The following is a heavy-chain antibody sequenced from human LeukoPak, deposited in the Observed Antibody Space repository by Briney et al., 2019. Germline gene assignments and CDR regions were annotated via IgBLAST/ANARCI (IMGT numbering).Heavy chain of an antibody. CDR2: IYSDNT. CDR1: GFTVSSNS. Sequence: PGGSLRLSCTVSGFTVSSNSMSWVRQAPGKGLEWVSFIYSDNTHYSDSVKGRVTIYRDNSKNTLYLQMNSLRAEDTAVYYCARRAGAYSHPYDYWGQGPLVTVSS. D-gene: IGHD4/OR15-4a*01. J-gene: IGHJ4*02. V-gene: IGHV3-53*01. CDR3: ARRAGAYSHPYDY.